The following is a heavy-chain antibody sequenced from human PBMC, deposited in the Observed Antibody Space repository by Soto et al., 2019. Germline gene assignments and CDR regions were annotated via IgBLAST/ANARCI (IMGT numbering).Heavy chain of an antibody. D-gene: IGHD5-18*01. CDR1: GFTFSSYA. Sequence: EVQLLDSGGGLVQPGGSLRLSCAASGFTFSSYAMSWVRQAPGKGLEWVSGISGSGGGTNYADSVKGRLTISRDNSKNTLYLQMNSLRAEDTAVYYCAKDGYSYRYPSYFDYWGQGTLVTVSS. CDR2: ISGSGGGT. CDR3: AKDGYSYRYPSYFDY. V-gene: IGHV3-23*01. J-gene: IGHJ4*02.